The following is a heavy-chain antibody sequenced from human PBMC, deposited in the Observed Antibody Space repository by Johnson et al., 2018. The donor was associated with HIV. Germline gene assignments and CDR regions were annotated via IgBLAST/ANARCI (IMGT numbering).Heavy chain of an antibody. CDR3: AREDYHYDGSDHVLGAFDI. CDR2: ISSDASEK. CDR1: GFTFSSYA. J-gene: IGHJ3*02. D-gene: IGHD3-22*01. V-gene: IGHV3-30*04. Sequence: VQLVESGGGVVQPGGSLRLSCAASGFTFSSYAMHWVRQAPGKGLEWVAVISSDASEKYYADSVKGRFTVSRDNSKQTLYLDMNSLRAEDTAVYFCAREDYHYDGSDHVLGAFDIWGQGTMVTVSS.